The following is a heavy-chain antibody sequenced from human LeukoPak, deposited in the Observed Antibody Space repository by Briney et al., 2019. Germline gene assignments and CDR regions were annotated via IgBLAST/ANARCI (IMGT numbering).Heavy chain of an antibody. CDR3: AITPSYYYGSGSPLN. J-gene: IGHJ4*02. Sequence: GRSLRLSCAASGFTFSSYGMHWVRQAPGKGLEWVAVIWYDGSNKYYADSVKGRFTISRDNSKNTLYLQMNSLRAEDTAVYYCAITPSYYYGSGSPLNWGQGTLVTVSS. CDR2: IWYDGSNK. V-gene: IGHV3-33*01. CDR1: GFTFSSYG. D-gene: IGHD3-10*01.